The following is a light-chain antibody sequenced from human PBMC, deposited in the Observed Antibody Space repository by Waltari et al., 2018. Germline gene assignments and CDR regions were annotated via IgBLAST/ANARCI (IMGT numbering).Light chain of an antibody. CDR2: LGS. J-gene: IGKJ4*02. Sequence: EIVMTQSPLSLPVTPGEPTSISCRSSQSLLHSSGYNYLTWFLQKPGQSPQLLIYLGSIRASGVPDRFSGSGSGTDFTLKITRVEADDVGFYYCMQALESPSFGGGTKVEIK. CDR1: QSLLHSSGYNY. CDR3: MQALESPS. V-gene: IGKV2-28*01.